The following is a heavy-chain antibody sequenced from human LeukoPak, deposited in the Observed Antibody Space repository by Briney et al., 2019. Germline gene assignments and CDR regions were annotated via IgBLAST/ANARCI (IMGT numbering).Heavy chain of an antibody. CDR2: IYHSGST. CDR3: AREGVGATTGVSDY. Sequence: SETLSLTCTVSGYSISSGYYWGWIRPPPGKGLEWIGSIYHSGSTYYNPSLKSRVTISVDTSKNQFSLKLSSVTAADTAVYYCAREGVGATTGVSDYWGQGTLVTVSS. V-gene: IGHV4-38-2*02. CDR1: GYSISSGYY. J-gene: IGHJ4*02. D-gene: IGHD1-26*01.